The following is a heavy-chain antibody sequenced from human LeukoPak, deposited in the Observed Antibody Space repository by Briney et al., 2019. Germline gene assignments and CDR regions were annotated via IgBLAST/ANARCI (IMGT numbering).Heavy chain of an antibody. CDR2: ISSSSSTI. CDR1: GFTFSSYS. Sequence: GGSLRLSCAASGFTFSSYSMNWVRQAPGKGLEWVSYISSSSSTIYYADSVKGRFTISRDNAKNSLYLQMNSLRAEDTAVYYCARAYCGGDCYRGSYYFDYWGQGTLVTVSS. V-gene: IGHV3-48*01. J-gene: IGHJ4*02. CDR3: ARAYCGGDCYRGSYYFDY. D-gene: IGHD2-21*02.